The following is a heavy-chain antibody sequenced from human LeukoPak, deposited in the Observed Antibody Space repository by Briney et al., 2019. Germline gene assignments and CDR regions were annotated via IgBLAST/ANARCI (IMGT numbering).Heavy chain of an antibody. V-gene: IGHV1-8*01. CDR2: MNPNSGNT. D-gene: IGHD3-9*01. Sequence: ASVKVSCKASGYTFTSYDINWVRQATGQGLEWMGWMNPNSGNTGYAQTFQGRVTMTRNTSISTAYMELSSLRSEDTAVYYCARGPRGYFDWLPPGGPDYWGQGTLVTVSS. J-gene: IGHJ4*02. CDR3: ARGPRGYFDWLPPGGPDY. CDR1: GYTFTSYD.